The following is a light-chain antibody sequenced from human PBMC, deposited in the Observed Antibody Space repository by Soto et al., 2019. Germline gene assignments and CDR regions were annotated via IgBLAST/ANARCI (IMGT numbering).Light chain of an antibody. J-gene: IGKJ5*01. CDR2: DAT. V-gene: IGKV1-5*01. CDR3: QQYNRLIT. Sequence: DIQMTQSPSTLSASVGDRVTITCRASQSIGSWLAWHQQKPGKAPKLLVYDATSLESGVSSRFSGSGYGTDFTLSINNLQPDDFATYYCQQYNRLITFGQGTRLEIK. CDR1: QSIGSW.